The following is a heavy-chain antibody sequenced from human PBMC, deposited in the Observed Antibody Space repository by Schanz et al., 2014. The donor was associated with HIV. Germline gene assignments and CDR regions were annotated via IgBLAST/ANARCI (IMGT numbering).Heavy chain of an antibody. V-gene: IGHV3-30*18. CDR2: ISYDGRNK. CDR3: AKDRNYYDNRYIGKGNYYYYYGMDV. J-gene: IGHJ6*02. D-gene: IGHD3-22*01. CDR1: GFTFNSYG. Sequence: QVQLVESGGGVVQPGRSLRVSCAASGFTFNSYGMHWVRQAPGKGLEWLAVISYDGRNKKFANSVKGRFTISRDNSKNTLYLQVKSRRAEDTAVYYCAKDRNYYDNRYIGKGNYYYYYGMDVWGQGTTVTVSS.